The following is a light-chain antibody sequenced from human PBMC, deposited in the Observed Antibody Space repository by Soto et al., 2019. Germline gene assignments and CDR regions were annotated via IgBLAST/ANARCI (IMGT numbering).Light chain of an antibody. V-gene: IGLV1-51*01. CDR1: RSNIGHNY. CDR3: ASWDSSLSALV. Sequence: QSVLTQPPSVSAAPGQNVTIMCSGTRSNIGHNYVCWYQQVPGTAPKFLIYDNNERPSGTPDRFSGSKSGTSATLGITGLQIGDEAEYYCASWDSSLSALVFGTGTKVTVL. CDR2: DNN. J-gene: IGLJ1*01.